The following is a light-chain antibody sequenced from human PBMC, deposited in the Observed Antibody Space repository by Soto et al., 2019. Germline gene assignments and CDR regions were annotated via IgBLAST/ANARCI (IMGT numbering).Light chain of an antibody. CDR3: ASYTATITRV. CDR2: GVN. Sequence: QSALTQPASVSGSPGQSITISCTGTSSDVGGYDYVSWYQHHPGKAPKLLIYGVNNRASGVSLRFSGSKSGNTASLTISGLQAEDDGDYYCASYTATITRVFGGGTQLTVL. CDR1: SSDVGGYDY. J-gene: IGLJ3*02. V-gene: IGLV2-14*01.